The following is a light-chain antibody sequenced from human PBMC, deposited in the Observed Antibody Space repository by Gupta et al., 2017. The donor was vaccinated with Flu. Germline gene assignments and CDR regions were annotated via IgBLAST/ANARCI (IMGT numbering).Light chain of an antibody. V-gene: IGLV7-43*01. J-gene: IGLJ2*01. Sequence: GTVTLTCASSTGAITSGYYPNWFQQNPGKAPRVLIYSTSNKPSWTPARFSGSLLGGKAALTLSGVQAEDEAEYYCLLYSGGAQVFGGGTKLTVL. CDR1: TGAITSGYY. CDR3: LLYSGGAQV. CDR2: STS.